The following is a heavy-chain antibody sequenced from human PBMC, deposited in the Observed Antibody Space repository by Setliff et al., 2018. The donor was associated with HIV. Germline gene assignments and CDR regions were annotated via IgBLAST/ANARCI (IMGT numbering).Heavy chain of an antibody. CDR1: GGSISSTSYY. CDR2: VHYTGST. D-gene: IGHD3-22*01. Sequence: PSETLSLTCSVSGGSISSTSYYWGWIRQPPGKGLEWIGSVHYTGSTHYNPSLRSRVTISPQTSKNQFSLELTSVTAADTAVYYCARQGAGYYYDSSEYYTGNGFDFWGQGTLVTVSS. J-gene: IGHJ3*01. CDR3: ARQGAGYYYDSSEYYTGNGFDF. V-gene: IGHV4-39*01.